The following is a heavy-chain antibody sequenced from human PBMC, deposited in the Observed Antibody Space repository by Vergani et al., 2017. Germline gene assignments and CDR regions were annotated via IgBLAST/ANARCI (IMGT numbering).Heavy chain of an antibody. CDR3: ARKLGGWTFDD. CDR2: ISSSGSTI. V-gene: IGHV3-48*03. J-gene: IGHJ4*02. Sequence: EVQLVESGGGLVQPGGSLRLSCAASGFTFSSYEMNWVCQAPGKGLEWVSYISSSGSTIYYADSVKGRFTISRDNAKNSLYLQMNSLRAEDTAVYYCARKLGGWTFDDWGQGTLVTVSS. D-gene: IGHD6-19*01. CDR1: GFTFSSYE.